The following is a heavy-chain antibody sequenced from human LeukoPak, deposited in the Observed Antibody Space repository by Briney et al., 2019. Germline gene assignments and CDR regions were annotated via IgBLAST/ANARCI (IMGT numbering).Heavy chain of an antibody. CDR1: GFTFSSYE. D-gene: IGHD3-10*01. Sequence: GGSLRLSCAASGFTFSSYEMNWVRQAPGKGLEWVSYISSSGSTIYYADSVKGRITISRDNSKNTLYVQMNSLRAEDTVVYYCAKGKDYYLDYWGQGTLVTVSS. V-gene: IGHV3-48*03. J-gene: IGHJ4*02. CDR3: AKGKDYYLDY. CDR2: ISSSGSTI.